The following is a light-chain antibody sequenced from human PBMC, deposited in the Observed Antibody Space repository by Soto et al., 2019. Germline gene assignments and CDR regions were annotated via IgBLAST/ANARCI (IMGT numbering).Light chain of an antibody. J-gene: IGKJ2*01. CDR1: QGISNY. CDR3: LQYNSAPYT. CDR2: AAS. V-gene: IGKV1-27*01. Sequence: DIQMTQSPSSLSASVGDRVTITCRASQGISNYLAWYQQKPGKVPKLLIYAASTLQSGVPSRFSGSGSGTDFTLTISCLQPEDVATYYFLQYNSAPYTFGQRTKLEIK.